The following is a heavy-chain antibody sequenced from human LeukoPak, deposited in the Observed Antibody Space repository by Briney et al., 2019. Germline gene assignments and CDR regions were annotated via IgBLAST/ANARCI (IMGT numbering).Heavy chain of an antibody. CDR3: ARLGACYYDSSGYYPPFDY. CDR1: GYSFISHW. V-gene: IGHV5-51*01. CDR2: IYPYDSDT. Sequence: GEYLKISCKASGYSFISHWIGWVRQRPGRGLEFMGIIYPYDSDTKYSPSLQGQVTISVDKSISTAYLQWSSLKASDTAMYYCARLGACYYDSSGYYPPFDYWGQGTLVTVSS. J-gene: IGHJ4*02. D-gene: IGHD3-22*01.